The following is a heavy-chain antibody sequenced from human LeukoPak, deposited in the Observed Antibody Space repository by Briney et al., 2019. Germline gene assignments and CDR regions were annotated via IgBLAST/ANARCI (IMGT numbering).Heavy chain of an antibody. J-gene: IGHJ4*02. CDR2: ISAYNGNT. CDR3: ARDKGQIVGAPSDY. CDR1: GYTFTSYY. Sequence: GASVKVSCKASGYTFTSYYMHWVRQAPGQGLEWVGWISAYNGNTNYAQKLQGRVTMTTDTSTSTAYMELRSLRSDDTAVYYCARDKGQIVGAPSDYWGQGTLVTVSS. V-gene: IGHV1-18*04. D-gene: IGHD1-26*01.